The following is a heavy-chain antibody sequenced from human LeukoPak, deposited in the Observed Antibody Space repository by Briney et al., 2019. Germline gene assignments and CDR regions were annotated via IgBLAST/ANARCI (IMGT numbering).Heavy chain of an antibody. CDR3: ARHGNIVATMSMDV. CDR2: IYTSGST. D-gene: IGHD5-12*01. J-gene: IGHJ6*03. CDR1: GGSLSSYY. V-gene: IGHV4-4*09. Sequence: SETLSLTCAVSGGSLSSYYWSWIPDPPGKGLERIGYIYTSGSTNYNPSLKSRVTISVDTSKNQFSLKLSSVTAADTAVYYCARHGNIVATMSMDVWGKGTTVTVSS.